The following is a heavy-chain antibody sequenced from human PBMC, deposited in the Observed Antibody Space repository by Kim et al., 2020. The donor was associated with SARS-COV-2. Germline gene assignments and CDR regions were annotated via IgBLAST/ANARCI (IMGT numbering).Heavy chain of an antibody. V-gene: IGHV3-11*03. D-gene: IGHD6-13*01. CDR2: ITSSSTYT. J-gene: IGHJ4*02. CDR3: ARRGTSWYSQIDY. Sequence: GGSLRLSCAASGFTFSDYYMSWIRQAPGKGLEWVSYITSSSTYTNYEDSVKGRFTISRDNAGNSLYLQMNTLRAEDTAVYYCARRGTSWYSQIDYWGQGTLVTVSS. CDR1: GFTFSDYY.